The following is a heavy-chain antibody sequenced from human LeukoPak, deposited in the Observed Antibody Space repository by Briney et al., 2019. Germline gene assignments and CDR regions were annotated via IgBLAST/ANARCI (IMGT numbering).Heavy chain of an antibody. J-gene: IGHJ5*02. CDR3: ARGVGSSWFDP. CDR1: RYTFTAYY. V-gene: IGHV1-2*02. Sequence: ASVKVSCKASRYTFTAYYIHWVRQAPGQGLEWMGWMDPVSGGTNYPQRFQGRVTMTRDSSISTAYMQLSSLRSDDTADTAVYYCARGVGSSWFDPWGQGTLVTVSS. D-gene: IGHD2-15*01. CDR2: MDPVSGGT.